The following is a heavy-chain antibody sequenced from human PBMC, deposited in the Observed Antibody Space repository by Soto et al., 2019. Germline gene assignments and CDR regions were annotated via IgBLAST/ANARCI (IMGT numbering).Heavy chain of an antibody. CDR1: GYSISSGYH. J-gene: IGHJ5*02. Sequence: SETLSLTCTVSGYSISSGYHWAWIRQPPGKGLEWLGSVHYSGNTYYNPSLKSRLTISVDKSKNQFSLNLSSVTAADTAVYYCARQDRVVAEGRWFDPWGQGTLVTV. D-gene: IGHD2-15*01. CDR3: ARQDRVVAEGRWFDP. CDR2: VHYSGNT. V-gene: IGHV4-38-2*02.